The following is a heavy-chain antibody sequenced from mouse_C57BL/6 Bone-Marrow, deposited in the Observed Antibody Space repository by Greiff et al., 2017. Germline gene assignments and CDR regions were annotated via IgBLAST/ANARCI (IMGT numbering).Heavy chain of an antibody. D-gene: IGHD2-3*01. CDR1: GFTFSDYG. Sequence: EVQLQESGGGLVKPGGSLKLSCAASGFTFSDYGMHWVRQAPEKGLEWVAYISSGSSTIYYADTVKGRFTISRDNAKNTLFLQMTSLRSEDTAMYYCARGWLLPFAYWGQGTLVTVSA. CDR3: ARGWLLPFAY. CDR2: ISSGSSTI. V-gene: IGHV5-17*01. J-gene: IGHJ3*01.